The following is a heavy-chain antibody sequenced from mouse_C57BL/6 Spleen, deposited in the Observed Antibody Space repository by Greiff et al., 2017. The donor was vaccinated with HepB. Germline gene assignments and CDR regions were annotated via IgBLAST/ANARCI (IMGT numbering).Heavy chain of an antibody. D-gene: IGHD2-1*01. Sequence: VQLQQPGAELVRPGSSVKLSCKASGYTFTSYWMHWVKQRPIQGLEWIGNIDPSDSETHYNQKFKDKATLTVDKSSSTAYMQLSSLTSEDSAVYYCARGHYGNPFAYWGQGTLVTVSA. CDR2: IDPSDSET. CDR3: ARGHYGNPFAY. CDR1: GYTFTSYW. V-gene: IGHV1-52*01. J-gene: IGHJ3*01.